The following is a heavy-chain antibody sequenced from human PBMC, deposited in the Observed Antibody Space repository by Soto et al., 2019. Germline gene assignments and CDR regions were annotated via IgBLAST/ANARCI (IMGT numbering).Heavy chain of an antibody. CDR1: GFTFSSYA. CDR2: ISGSGGST. V-gene: IGHV3-23*01. Sequence: GGSLRLSCAASGFTFSSYAMSWVRQAPGKGLEWVSAISGSGGSTYYADSVKGRFTISRDNSKNTLYLQMNSLRAEDTAVYYCAKDRGVVRWAARPVIDYWGQGTLVTVSS. D-gene: IGHD6-6*01. J-gene: IGHJ4*02. CDR3: AKDRGVVRWAARPVIDY.